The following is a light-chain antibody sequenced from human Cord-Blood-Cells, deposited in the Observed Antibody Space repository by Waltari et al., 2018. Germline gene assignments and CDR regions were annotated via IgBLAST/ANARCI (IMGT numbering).Light chain of an antibody. CDR3: QQSYSTPLT. V-gene: IGKV1-39*01. CDR1: QSISSY. Sequence: DIQMTQSPSSLSASVGDRVTITCRASQSISSYLNWYQQKPGEAPKLLIYAASSLQSGVPSRFSCSGSGTDFTLTISSLQPEDVATYYCQQSYSTPLTFGGGTKVEIK. CDR2: AAS. J-gene: IGKJ4*01.